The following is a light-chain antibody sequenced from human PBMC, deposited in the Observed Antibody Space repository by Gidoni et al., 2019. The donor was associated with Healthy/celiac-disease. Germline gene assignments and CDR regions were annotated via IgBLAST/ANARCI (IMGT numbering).Light chain of an antibody. CDR2: DAS. J-gene: IGKJ1*01. CDR3: QQYNSYSP. V-gene: IGKV1-5*01. Sequence: DIQMTQSPSTLSASVGDRVTITCRASQSISSWLAWYQQKPGKAPKLLIYDASSLESGVPSRFSASGSGTEFTLTISRLQPDDFATYYCQQYNSYSPFGQGTKVEIK. CDR1: QSISSW.